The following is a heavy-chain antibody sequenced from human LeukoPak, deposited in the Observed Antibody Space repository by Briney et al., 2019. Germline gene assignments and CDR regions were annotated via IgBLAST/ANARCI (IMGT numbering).Heavy chain of an antibody. D-gene: IGHD1-26*01. CDR2: INPNTGDT. V-gene: IGHV1-2*06. J-gene: IGHJ4*02. Sequence: ASVKVSCKASGYTFTGCYIHWVRQAPGQGLEWMGRINPNTGDTHYERKFRGRVNMTRDTSITTAYMELSRLRSDDTARIYCARGDSGSYSPSAFWGQGTLVTVS. CDR1: GYTFTGCY. CDR3: ARGDSGSYSPSAF.